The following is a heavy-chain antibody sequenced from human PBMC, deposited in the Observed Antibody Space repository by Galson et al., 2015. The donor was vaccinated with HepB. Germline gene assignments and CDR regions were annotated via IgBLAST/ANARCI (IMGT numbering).Heavy chain of an antibody. CDR3: ARDEGAAAGNAEYLQH. V-gene: IGHV3-7*01. CDR2: IKQDGSEK. CDR1: GFTFSSYW. D-gene: IGHD6-13*01. J-gene: IGHJ1*01. Sequence: SLRLSCAASGFTFSSYWMSWVRQALGKGLEWVANIKQDGSEKYYVDSVKGRFTISRDNAKNSLYLQMNSLRAEDTAVYYCARDEGAAAGNAEYLQHWGQGTLVTVSS.